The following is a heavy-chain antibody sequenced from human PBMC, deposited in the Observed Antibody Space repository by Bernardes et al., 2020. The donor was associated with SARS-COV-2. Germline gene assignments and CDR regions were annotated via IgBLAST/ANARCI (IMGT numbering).Heavy chain of an antibody. D-gene: IGHD3-3*01. CDR2: INSDGSST. CDR1: GFTFSSYW. CDR3: ARSITIFGVVH. J-gene: IGHJ4*02. V-gene: IGHV3-74*01. Sequence: GGSLRLSRAASGFTFSSYWMHWVRQAPGKGLVWVSRINSDGSSTSYADSVKGRFTISRDNAKNTLYLQMNSLRAEDTAVYYCARSITIFGVVHWGQGTLVTVSS.